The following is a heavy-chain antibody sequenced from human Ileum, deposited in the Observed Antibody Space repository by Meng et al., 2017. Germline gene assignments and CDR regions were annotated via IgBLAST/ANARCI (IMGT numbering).Heavy chain of an antibody. CDR1: GGSVSSASYY. J-gene: IGHJ4*02. D-gene: IGHD3-10*01. V-gene: IGHV4-61*01. CDR2: IHYSGSR. CDR3: ARFYGSGTFEVHDY. Sequence: VHVQHAGAGLVRPSETLSPTGNVSGGSVSSASYYWSWIRQPPGKGLEWIGLIHYSGSRNYNPSLKSRVTMSVDTSKNQVSLRLTSVTAADTAVYYCARFYGSGTFEVHDYWGQGTLVTVSS.